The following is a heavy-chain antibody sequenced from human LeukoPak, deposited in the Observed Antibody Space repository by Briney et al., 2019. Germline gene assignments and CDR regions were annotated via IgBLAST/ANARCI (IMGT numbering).Heavy chain of an antibody. CDR1: GFTFSSCA. V-gene: IGHV3-23*01. Sequence: GGSLRLSCAASGFTFSSCAMNWVRQAPGKGLEWVSAISGSGGATYYADSVKGRFTISRDNAKNSLYLQMNSLRAGDTAVYYCARVAFCSGGTCYRYFDYWGQGTLVTVSS. CDR2: ISGSGGAT. D-gene: IGHD2-15*01. J-gene: IGHJ4*02. CDR3: ARVAFCSGGTCYRYFDY.